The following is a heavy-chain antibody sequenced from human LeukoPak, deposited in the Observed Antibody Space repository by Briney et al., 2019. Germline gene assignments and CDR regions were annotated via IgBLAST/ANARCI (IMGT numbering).Heavy chain of an antibody. CDR3: AKKSPNYYPFDY. CDR2: ISSSGSTI. Sequence: PGGSLRLSCAASGFTFSSYEMNWVRQAPGKGLEWVSYISSSGSTIYYADSVKGRFTISRDNSKNTLHLQMNSLRVEDTAVYYCAKKSPNYYPFDYWGQGTLVTVSS. V-gene: IGHV3-48*03. D-gene: IGHD3-22*01. CDR1: GFTFSSYE. J-gene: IGHJ4*02.